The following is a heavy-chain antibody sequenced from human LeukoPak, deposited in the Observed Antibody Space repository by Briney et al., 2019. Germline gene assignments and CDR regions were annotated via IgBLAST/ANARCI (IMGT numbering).Heavy chain of an antibody. V-gene: IGHV3-23*01. Sequence: GGSLRLSCAASGLTFSSYAMTWVRQAPGKGLEWVSAISGSGGNTYYADSVKGRFTISRDNSKNTLYLQMNSLRAEDTAVYYCAHISSSWPGYWGQGTLVTVSS. CDR1: GLTFSSYA. CDR3: AHISSSWPGY. J-gene: IGHJ4*02. D-gene: IGHD6-13*01. CDR2: ISGSGGNT.